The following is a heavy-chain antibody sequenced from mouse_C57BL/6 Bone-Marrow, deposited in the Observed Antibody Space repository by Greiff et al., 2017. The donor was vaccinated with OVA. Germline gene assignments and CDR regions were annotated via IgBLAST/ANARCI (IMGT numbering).Heavy chain of an antibody. CDR1: GYTFTSYW. D-gene: IGHD2-12*01. Sequence: VQLQQPGAELVRPGSSVKLSCKASGYTFTSYWMDWVKQRPGKGLEWIGNIYPYDGGTNYNQKFKDKATLTVDKSSSTAYMQLSSLTSEDSAVYYCARRGLYNYDRGYWGQGTTLTVSS. CDR2: IYPYDGGT. J-gene: IGHJ2*01. CDR3: ARRGLYNYDRGY. V-gene: IGHV1-61*01.